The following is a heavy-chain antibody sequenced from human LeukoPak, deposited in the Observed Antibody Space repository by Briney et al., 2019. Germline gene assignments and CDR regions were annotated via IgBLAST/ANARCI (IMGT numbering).Heavy chain of an antibody. J-gene: IGHJ4*02. CDR1: GYTFTSYG. Sequence: GESLKISCKGSGYTFTSYGISWVRQAPGQGLEWMGWISAYNGNTNYAQNLHGRVTMTTDTSTTTVYMELRSLTSDDTAVYYCARDHGTSQPYYLDYWGQGTLVTVSS. CDR3: ARDHGTSQPYYLDY. CDR2: ISAYNGNT. V-gene: IGHV1-18*01. D-gene: IGHD6-13*01.